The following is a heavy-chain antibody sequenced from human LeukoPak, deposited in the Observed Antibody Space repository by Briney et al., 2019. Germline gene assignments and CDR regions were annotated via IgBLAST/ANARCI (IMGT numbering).Heavy chain of an antibody. J-gene: IGHJ4*02. CDR1: GGSISSSSYY. CDR3: ARREGWGSYRQDY. Sequence: SETLSLTCTVSGGSISSSSYYWGWIRQPPGKGLEWIGSIYYSGSTYYNPSLKSRVTISVDTSKNQFSLKLSSVTAADTAVYYCARREGWGSYRQDYWGQGTLVTVSS. V-gene: IGHV4-39*01. D-gene: IGHD3-16*02. CDR2: IYYSGST.